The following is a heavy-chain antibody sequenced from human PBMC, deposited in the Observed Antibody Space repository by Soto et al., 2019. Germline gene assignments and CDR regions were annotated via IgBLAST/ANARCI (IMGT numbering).Heavy chain of an antibody. Sequence: QVQLVESGGGVVQPGRSLRLSCAASGFTFSSCGMHWVRQAPGKGLEWVAVIWYDGSNKYYADSVKGRFTISRDNSKNTLYLQMNSLRAEDTAVYYCERDDQPVGASTGPFDYWGQGTLVTVYS. D-gene: IGHD1-26*01. CDR2: IWYDGSNK. CDR3: ERDDQPVGASTGPFDY. V-gene: IGHV3-33*01. CDR1: GFTFSSCG. J-gene: IGHJ4*02.